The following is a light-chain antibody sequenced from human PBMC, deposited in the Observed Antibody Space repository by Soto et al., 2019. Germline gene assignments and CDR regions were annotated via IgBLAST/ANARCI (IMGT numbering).Light chain of an antibody. CDR1: QGISSW. J-gene: IGKJ4*01. CDR3: QQANSFPLT. CDR2: AAS. V-gene: IGKV1-12*01. Sequence: DIQMTQYPSSVSASVGDRVTITCRASQGISSWLAWYQQKPGKAPKLLIFAASSFQSVIPSRFSGRGSGTDFTSTICSLQPKDFATYYCQQANSFPLTYGGGTKVEIK.